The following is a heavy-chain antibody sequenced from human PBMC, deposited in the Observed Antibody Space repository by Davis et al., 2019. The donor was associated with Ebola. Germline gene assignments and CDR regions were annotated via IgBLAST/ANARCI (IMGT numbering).Heavy chain of an antibody. D-gene: IGHD3-10*01. V-gene: IGHV1-18*04. CDR3: ARGITMIRGEGWFDP. J-gene: IGHJ5*02. CDR1: GYSFTGYY. Sequence: AASVKVSCKASGYSFTGYYMHWVRQAPGQGLEWMGWINPHNGNTNYAQNVQGRVIMTSDTATTTAYMEVGSLRSDDTAVYYCARGITMIRGEGWFDPWGQGTQVTVSS. CDR2: INPHNGNT.